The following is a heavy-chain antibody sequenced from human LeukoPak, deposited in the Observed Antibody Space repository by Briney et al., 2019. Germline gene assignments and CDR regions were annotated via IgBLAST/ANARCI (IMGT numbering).Heavy chain of an antibody. Sequence: SETLSLTCAVSGGSITSSNGWTWVRQPPGKGLEWIGEIYHSGSTNYNPSLKSRVTISVDKSNNQFSLRLNSVTAADTAVYYCARNAGNSDVDYWGQGTLVTVSS. J-gene: IGHJ4*02. CDR1: GGSITSSNG. D-gene: IGHD4-23*01. CDR3: ARNAGNSDVDY. CDR2: IYHSGST. V-gene: IGHV4-4*02.